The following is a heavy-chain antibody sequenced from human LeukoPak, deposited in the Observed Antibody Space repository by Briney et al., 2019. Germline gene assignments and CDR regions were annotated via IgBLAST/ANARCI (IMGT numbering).Heavy chain of an antibody. CDR1: GGSFSGYY. D-gene: IGHD2-2*01. J-gene: IGHJ6*02. CDR3: ARGYGPAVENFYYYYYGMDV. V-gene: IGHV4-34*01. Sequence: SETLSLTCAVYGGSFSGYYWSWIRQPPGKGLEWIGEINHSGSTNYNPSLKSRVTISVDTSKNQFSLKLSSVTAADTAVYYCARGYGPAVENFYYYYYGMDVWGQGTTVTVSS. CDR2: INHSGST.